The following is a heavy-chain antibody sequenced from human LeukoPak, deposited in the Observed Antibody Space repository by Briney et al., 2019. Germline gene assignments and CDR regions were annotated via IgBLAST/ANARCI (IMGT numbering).Heavy chain of an antibody. CDR3: ARSKLVGQQLGDWFDP. J-gene: IGHJ5*02. CDR2: INPSGGST. V-gene: IGHV1-46*01. D-gene: IGHD2-15*01. Sequence: ASVKVSCKASGYTFTSYYMHWVRQAPGQGLEWMGIINPSGGSTSYAQKFQGRITMTRDTSTSTVYMELSSLRSEDTAVYYCARSKLVGQQLGDWFDPWGQGTLVTVSS. CDR1: GYTFTSYY.